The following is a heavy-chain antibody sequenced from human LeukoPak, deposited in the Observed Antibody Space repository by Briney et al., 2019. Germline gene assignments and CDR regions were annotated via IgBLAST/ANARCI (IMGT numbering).Heavy chain of an antibody. V-gene: IGHV1-2*02. CDR2: INPNSGGT. CDR1: GYTFTGYY. Sequence: GASVKVSCKASGYTFTGYYMHWVRQAPGQGLEWMGWINPNSGGTNYAQKFQGRVTMTRDTSISTAYMELSRLRSDGTAVYYCARDLLDGSGSYYNVVAFDPWGQGTLVTVSS. D-gene: IGHD3-10*01. CDR3: ARDLLDGSGSYYNVVAFDP. J-gene: IGHJ5*02.